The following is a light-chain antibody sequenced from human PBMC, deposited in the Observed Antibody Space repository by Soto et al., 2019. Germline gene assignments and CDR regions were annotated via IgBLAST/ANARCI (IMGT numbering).Light chain of an antibody. Sequence: QSALTQPPSVSGSPGQSITISCTGTSSDIGAHDYVSWYRQHPGKAPKLLIYEVTNRPSGVSPRFSGSKSANTASLTISGLQVEDEADYYCSSHTSSASVVFGGGTKLTVL. CDR1: SSDIGAHDY. V-gene: IGLV2-14*01. CDR3: SSHTSSASVV. J-gene: IGLJ2*01. CDR2: EVT.